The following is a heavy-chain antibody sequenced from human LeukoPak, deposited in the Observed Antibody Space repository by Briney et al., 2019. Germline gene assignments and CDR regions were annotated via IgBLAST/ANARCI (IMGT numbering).Heavy chain of an antibody. V-gene: IGHV3-74*01. CDR2: IRSDGST. J-gene: IGHJ3*02. Sequence: GGSLRLSCAASGFTFSSYWMHWVRQAPGKGLVWVSRIRSDGSTTYADSVKGRFTISRDNAKNTLYLQMNSLRAEDTAVYYCARAGDYGSGSCAFDMWGQRTMVTVSS. D-gene: IGHD3-10*01. CDR1: GFTFSSYW. CDR3: ARAGDYGSGSCAFDM.